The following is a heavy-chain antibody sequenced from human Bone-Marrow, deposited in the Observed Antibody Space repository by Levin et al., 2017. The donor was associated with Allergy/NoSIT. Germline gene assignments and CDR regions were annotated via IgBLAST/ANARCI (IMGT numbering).Heavy chain of an antibody. Sequence: LSLTCAASGFTFGDHWMHWVRQAPGKGLVWVSRINIDGSTTTYVDSVKGRFTISRDNDKHTLYLQLKNLRTEDTAVYYCARAPTTYRTTWGMEQEPFNWLDLWGQGTLVTVSS. CDR2: INIDGSTT. CDR1: GFTFGDHW. CDR3: ARAPTTYRTTWGMEQEPFNWLDL. V-gene: IGHV3-74*01. D-gene: IGHD1-14*01. J-gene: IGHJ5*02.